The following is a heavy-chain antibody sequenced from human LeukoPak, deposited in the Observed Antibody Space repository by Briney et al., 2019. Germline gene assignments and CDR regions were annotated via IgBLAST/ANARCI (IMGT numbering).Heavy chain of an antibody. CDR2: INHSGST. V-gene: IGHV4-34*01. Sequence: NPSETLSLTCAVYGGSFSGYYWSWIRQPPGKGLEWIGEINHSGSTNYNPSLKSRVTISVDTSKNQFSLKLSSVTAADTAVYYCARGSPRYYYDSSGYSDYWGQGTLVTVSS. J-gene: IGHJ4*02. CDR1: GGSFSGYY. D-gene: IGHD3-22*01. CDR3: ARGSPRYYYDSSGYSDY.